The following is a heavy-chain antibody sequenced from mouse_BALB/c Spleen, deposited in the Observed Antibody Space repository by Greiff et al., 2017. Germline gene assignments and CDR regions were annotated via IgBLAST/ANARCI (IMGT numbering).Heavy chain of an antibody. CDR2: ISSGSSTI. CDR1: GFTFSSFG. J-gene: IGHJ1*01. Sequence: VESGGGLVQPGGSRKLSCAASGFTFSSFGMHWVRQAPEKGLEWVAYISSGSSTIYYADTVKGRFTISRDNPKNTLFLQMTSLRSEDTAMYYCARSRITRWYFDVWGAGTTVTVSS. D-gene: IGHD1-1*01. CDR3: ARSRITRWYFDV. V-gene: IGHV5-17*02.